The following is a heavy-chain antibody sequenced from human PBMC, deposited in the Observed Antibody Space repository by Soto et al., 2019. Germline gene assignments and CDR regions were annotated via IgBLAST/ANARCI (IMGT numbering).Heavy chain of an antibody. CDR1: GFSISGYE. V-gene: IGHV3-48*03. J-gene: IGHJ3*02. CDR3: VTEKTIMYSGYDAFDI. CDR2: MTSSGSLI. Sequence: EEQLVESGGGLVQPGGSLRLSCIASGFSISGYEMDWVRQAPGKGLEWVAHMTSSGSLIHYRDSVKGRFSISRDNAENALYLQMNRLRVDDTAVYYCVTEKTIMYSGYDAFDIWGQGTMVTVS. D-gene: IGHD5-12*01.